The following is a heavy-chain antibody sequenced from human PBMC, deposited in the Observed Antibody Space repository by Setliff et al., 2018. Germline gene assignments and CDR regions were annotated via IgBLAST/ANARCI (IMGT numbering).Heavy chain of an antibody. CDR3: ATTTLGRYCSGGNCYFGY. Sequence: NPSETQSLTCTVSGGSVSSGSYYWSWIRQPAGKGLEWFGHIYKSGSTNYNPSLKSRVTMSLDTSKNQFSLKLTSVTAADTAVYYCATTTLGRYCSGGNCYFGYWGQGTLVTVSS. V-gene: IGHV4-61*10. D-gene: IGHD2-15*01. CDR1: GGSVSSGSYY. CDR2: IYKSGST. J-gene: IGHJ4*02.